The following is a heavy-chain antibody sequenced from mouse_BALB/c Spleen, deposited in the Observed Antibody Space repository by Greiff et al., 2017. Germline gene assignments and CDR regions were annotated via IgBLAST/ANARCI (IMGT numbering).Heavy chain of an antibody. CDR2: INPSTGYT. CDR3: ASGRGFAY. Sequence: QVQLQQSGAELAKPGASVKMSCKASGYTFTSYWMHWVKQRPGQGLEWIGYINPSTGYTEYNQKFKDKATLTADKSSSTAYMQLSSLTSEDSAVYYCASGRGFAYWGQGTLVTVSA. CDR1: GYTFTSYW. V-gene: IGHV1-7*01. J-gene: IGHJ3*01.